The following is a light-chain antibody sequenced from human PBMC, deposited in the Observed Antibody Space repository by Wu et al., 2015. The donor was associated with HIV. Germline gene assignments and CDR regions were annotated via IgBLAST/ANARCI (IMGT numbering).Light chain of an antibody. CDR3: QQRSSNYYT. V-gene: IGKV3D-20*02. J-gene: IGKJ2*01. CDR1: QSVSSSY. Sequence: EIVLTQSPGTLSLSPGERATLSCRASQSVSSSYLAWYQQKPGQAPRLLIYDSSNRATGVPARFSGSGSGTHFTLTISSLEPDDFAVYYCQQRSSNYYTFGQGTKLEIK. CDR2: DSS.